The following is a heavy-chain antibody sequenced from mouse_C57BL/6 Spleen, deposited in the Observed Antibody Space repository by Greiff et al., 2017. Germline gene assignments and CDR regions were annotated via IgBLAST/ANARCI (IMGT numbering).Heavy chain of an antibody. J-gene: IGHJ2*01. CDR3: AGQTSHFDY. Sequence: VQLQQSGPELVKPGASVKISCKASGYAFSSSWMNWVKQRPGKGLEWIGRIYPGDGGTNYNGKFKGKATLTADKSSSTAYMQLSSLTSEDSAVYFGAGQTSHFDYWGQGTTLTVSS. V-gene: IGHV1-82*01. CDR2: IYPGDGGT. CDR1: GYAFSSSW. D-gene: IGHD3-3*01.